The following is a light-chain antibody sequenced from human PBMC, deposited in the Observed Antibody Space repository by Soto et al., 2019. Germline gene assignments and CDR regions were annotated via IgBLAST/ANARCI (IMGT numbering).Light chain of an antibody. CDR1: SSDVGVYID. Sequence: QSVLAQPASVSGSPGQSITLSCTGTSSDVGVYIDVSWFQHHPGKAPKLIIYEVSNRPSGVSNRFSGSRSYKTASLTISGLQAEDEAIYYCSSYSTTTRGVLFGGGTKVTVL. J-gene: IGLJ2*01. CDR3: SSYSTTTRGVL. CDR2: EVS. V-gene: IGLV2-14*01.